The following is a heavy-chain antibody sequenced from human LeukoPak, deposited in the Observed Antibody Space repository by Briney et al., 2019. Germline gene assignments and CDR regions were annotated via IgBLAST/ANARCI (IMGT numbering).Heavy chain of an antibody. V-gene: IGHV1-2*02. J-gene: IGHJ4*02. CDR1: GYTFTGYY. CDR2: INPNSGGT. D-gene: IGHD3-3*01. CDR3: ARRYDFWSGYDY. Sequence: EASVKVSCKASGYTFTGYYMHWVRQAPGQGLEWMGWINPNSGGTNYAQKFQGRVTMTRDTSISTAYMELSRLRSDDTAVYYCARRYDFWSGYDYWGQGTLVTVSS.